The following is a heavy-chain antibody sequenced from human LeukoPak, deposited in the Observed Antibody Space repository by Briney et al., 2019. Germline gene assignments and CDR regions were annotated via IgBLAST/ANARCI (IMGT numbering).Heavy chain of an antibody. CDR2: ISYDGSNK. D-gene: IGHD1-26*01. J-gene: IGHJ4*02. V-gene: IGHV3-30-3*01. CDR3: ARDPSTLIVGALFDY. CDR1: GFTFSSYA. Sequence: PGGSLRLSCAASGFTFSSYAMPWVRQAPGKGLEGVAVISYDGSNKYYADSVKGRFTISRDNSKDTLYLQMNSLRAEDTAVYYCARDPSTLIVGALFDYWGQGTLVTVSS.